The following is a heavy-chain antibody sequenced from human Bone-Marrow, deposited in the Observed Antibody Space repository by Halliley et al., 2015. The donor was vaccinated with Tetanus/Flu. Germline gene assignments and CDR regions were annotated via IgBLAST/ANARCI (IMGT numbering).Heavy chain of an antibody. CDR1: GGSIGSTSYY. V-gene: IGHV4-39*01. CDR3: ARVEGSGWNY. Sequence: GLVKPSETLSLTCAVSGGSIGSTSYYWGWIRQPPGKGLEWIGSIYYSGSTYYNPSLKSRLTISIDTSENQFSLKLSSVTAADTAIYYCARVEGSGWNYWGQGTLVTISS. J-gene: IGHJ4*02. CDR2: IYYSGST. D-gene: IGHD6-19*01.